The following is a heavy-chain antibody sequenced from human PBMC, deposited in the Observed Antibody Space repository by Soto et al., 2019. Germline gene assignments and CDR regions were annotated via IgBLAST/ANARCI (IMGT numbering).Heavy chain of an antibody. D-gene: IGHD3-3*01. V-gene: IGHV4-30-2*01. CDR1: GGSISSGGYS. J-gene: IGHJ4*02. CDR2: IYHSGTT. Sequence: SETLSLTCAVSGGSISSGGYSWSWIRQPPGKGLEWIGYIYHSGTTYYNPSLKSRVTISVDSSKNQFSLKLSSVTAADTAVYYCARGNDETIFGVPTKPGYFDYWGQGTLVTVSS. CDR3: ARGNDETIFGVPTKPGYFDY.